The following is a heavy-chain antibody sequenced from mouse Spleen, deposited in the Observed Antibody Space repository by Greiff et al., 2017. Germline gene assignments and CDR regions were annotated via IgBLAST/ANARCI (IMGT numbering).Heavy chain of an antibody. D-gene: IGHD3-2*02. CDR3: ARDGVGSSGYGPFAY. Sequence: QVQLKESGAELVKPGASVKISCKASGYAFSSYWMNWVKQRPGKGLEWIGQIYPGDGDTNYNGKFKGKATLTADKSSSTAYMQLSSLTSEDSAVYFCARDGVGSSGYGPFAYWGQGTLVTVSA. J-gene: IGHJ3*01. V-gene: IGHV1-80*01. CDR1: GYAFSSYW. CDR2: IYPGDGDT.